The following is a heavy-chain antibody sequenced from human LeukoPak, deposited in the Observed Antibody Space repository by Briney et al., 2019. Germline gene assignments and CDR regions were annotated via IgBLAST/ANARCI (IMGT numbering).Heavy chain of an antibody. V-gene: IGHV3-20*04. J-gene: IGHJ4*02. D-gene: IGHD4-23*01. CDR3: ARSSEATYGGNSGDYFDY. CDR2: INWNGGST. Sequence: GGSLRLSCAASGFTFDDYGMGWVRQAPGKGLEWVSGINWNGGSTGYADSVKGRFTISRDNAKNSLYLQMNSLRAEDTALYYCARSSEATYGGNSGDYFDYWGQGTLVTVSS. CDR1: GFTFDDYG.